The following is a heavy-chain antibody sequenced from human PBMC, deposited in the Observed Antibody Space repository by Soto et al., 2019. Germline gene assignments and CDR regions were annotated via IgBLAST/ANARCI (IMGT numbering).Heavy chain of an antibody. CDR1: GYTLTELS. D-gene: IGHD6-13*01. Sequence: ASVKVSCKVSGYTLTELSMHWVRQAPGKGLEWMGGFDPEGGETIYAQRFQGRATVTEDTSTDTASMELSRRRSEDTAVYYCATPSIAAAGPPVVDSYYGMDVWGQGTTVTVSS. CDR2: FDPEGGET. J-gene: IGHJ6*02. V-gene: IGHV1-24*01. CDR3: ATPSIAAAGPPVVDSYYGMDV.